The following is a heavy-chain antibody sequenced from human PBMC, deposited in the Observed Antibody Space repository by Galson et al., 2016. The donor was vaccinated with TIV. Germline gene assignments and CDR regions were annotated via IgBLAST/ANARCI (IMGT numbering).Heavy chain of an antibody. CDR2: VYPDDSDT. J-gene: IGHJ5*01. D-gene: IGHD4-17*01. CDR3: ARRGPRYGKFDY. Sequence: SGAEVKKPGESLKISCEASGYSFATYWIAWVRQKPGKGLEWMGIVYPDDSDTTYNPSFQGQVTFSADKSINTAFLQWSSLEASDTAMYYCARRGPRYGKFDYWGQGTPGNVSP. V-gene: IGHV5-51*01. CDR1: GYSFATYW.